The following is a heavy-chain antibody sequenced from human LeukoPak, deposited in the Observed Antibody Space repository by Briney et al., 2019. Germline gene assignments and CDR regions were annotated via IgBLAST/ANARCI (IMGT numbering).Heavy chain of an antibody. V-gene: IGHV1-8*01. CDR2: MNPNSGNT. CDR3: AGKAVVPAANVHYYYYMDV. J-gene: IGHJ6*03. Sequence: ASVKVSCKASGYTFTSYDINWVRQATGQGLEWMGWMNPNSGNTGYAQKFQGRVTMTRNTSISTAYMELSSLRSEDTAVYYCAGKAVVPAANVHYYYYMDVWGKGTTVTVSS. D-gene: IGHD2-2*01. CDR1: GYTFTSYD.